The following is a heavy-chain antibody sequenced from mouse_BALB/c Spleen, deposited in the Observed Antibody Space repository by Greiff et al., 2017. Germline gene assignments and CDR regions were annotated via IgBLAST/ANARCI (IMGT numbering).Heavy chain of an antibody. D-gene: IGHD6-5*01. CDR2: IWSGGST. CDR3: ARGLFAMDY. CDR1: GFSLTSYG. V-gene: IGHV2-2*01. Sequence: QVQLQQSGPGLVQPSQSLSITCTVSGFSLTSYGVHWVRQSPGKGLEWLGVIWSGGSTDYNAAFISRLSISKDNSKSQVFLKMNSLQTDDTARYYCARGLFAMDYWGQGTSVTVSS. J-gene: IGHJ4*01.